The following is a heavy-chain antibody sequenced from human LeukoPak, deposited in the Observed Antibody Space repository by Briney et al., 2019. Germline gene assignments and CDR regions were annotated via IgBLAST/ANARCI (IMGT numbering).Heavy chain of an antibody. V-gene: IGHV3-23*01. CDR2: ISASGDKT. CDR1: GFSFRDYT. D-gene: IGHD3-22*01. CDR3: ARDFYDSTGYYYDY. Sequence: GGSLRLSCAASGFSFRDYTMSWVRQAPGKGLEWISAISASGDKTYLADSVKGRFTISRANSKGTLYLQMNSLRAEDTALYYCARDFYDSTGYYYDYWGRGTLVTVSS. J-gene: IGHJ4*02.